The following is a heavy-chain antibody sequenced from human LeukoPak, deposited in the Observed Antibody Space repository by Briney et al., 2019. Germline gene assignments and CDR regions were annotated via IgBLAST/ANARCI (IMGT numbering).Heavy chain of an antibody. CDR2: IFYSGST. J-gene: IGHJ4*02. Sequence: SETLSLTCTVSGGSISTSNYYWGWIRQPPGKGLEWIGNIFYSGSTYYSPSLKSRVTISVDTSKNQSSLKLSSVTAADTAVYYCARIPNEGLDYWGQGTLVTVSS. V-gene: IGHV4-39*07. D-gene: IGHD1-1*01. CDR1: GGSISTSNYY. CDR3: ARIPNEGLDY.